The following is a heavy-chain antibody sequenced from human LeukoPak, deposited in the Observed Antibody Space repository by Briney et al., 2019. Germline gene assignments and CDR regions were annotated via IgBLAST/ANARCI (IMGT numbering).Heavy chain of an antibody. D-gene: IGHD5-18*01. CDR2: LGTNGDT. CDR1: DFPFNIYD. CDR3: ARDAGPPNSYGYLYFDF. J-gene: IGHJ4*02. Sequence: GGSLRLSCVASDFPFNIYDMYWVRQAAGRGLEWVSALGTNGDTFYLGSVKGRFTISRENGKNTLYLQMNSLRAEDTAVYYCARDAGPPNSYGYLYFDFWGQGTLVPVSS. V-gene: IGHV3-13*01.